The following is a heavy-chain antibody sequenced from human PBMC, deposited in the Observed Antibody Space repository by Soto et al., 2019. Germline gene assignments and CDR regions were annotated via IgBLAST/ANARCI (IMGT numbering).Heavy chain of an antibody. J-gene: IGHJ4*02. D-gene: IGHD3-22*01. V-gene: IGHV1-2*02. CDR2: INPKSGGT. CDR3: ARLYDNSDSYYAP. Sequence: QVQLAQSGAEVKKPGASVKVSCSTSGYTFSGYYINWVRQAPGQGLEWMGWINPKSGGTKYAQQLKGRVTMTRDTSSTTDYMELTRLRSDDTAVYYCARLYDNSDSYYAPGGQGTLITVSS. CDR1: GYTFSGYY.